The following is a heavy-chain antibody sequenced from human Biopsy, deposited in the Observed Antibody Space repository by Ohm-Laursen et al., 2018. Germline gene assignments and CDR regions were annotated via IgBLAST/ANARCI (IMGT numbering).Heavy chain of an antibody. D-gene: IGHD3-22*01. CDR3: ARGDYFDSNGYFWFDP. J-gene: IGHJ5*02. CDR1: GGSISSGGSY. Sequence: SQTLSLTWTVSGGSISSGGSYWSWIRQRPGKDLEWIGYIFNSANTYYNPSLKNLITISGDTSKNQFSLKLNSVTAADTAVYYFARGDYFDSNGYFWFDPWGQGTLVTVSS. CDR2: IFNSANT. V-gene: IGHV4-31*01.